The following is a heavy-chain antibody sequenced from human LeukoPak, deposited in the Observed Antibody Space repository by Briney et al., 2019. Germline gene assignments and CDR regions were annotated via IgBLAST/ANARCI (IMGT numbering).Heavy chain of an antibody. J-gene: IGHJ4*02. CDR3: ARDYYYYDSGSYYSNIAN. CDR1: GFTFNTYT. Sequence: GGSLRLSCAASGFTFNTYTMNWVRQAPGKGLEWVSSITASSTAIYSADSVKGRFTISRDNAKNFLYLQMNSLRVEDTAVYYCARDYYYYDSGSYYSNIANWGQGTLVTVSS. V-gene: IGHV3-21*01. D-gene: IGHD3-10*01. CDR2: ITASSTAI.